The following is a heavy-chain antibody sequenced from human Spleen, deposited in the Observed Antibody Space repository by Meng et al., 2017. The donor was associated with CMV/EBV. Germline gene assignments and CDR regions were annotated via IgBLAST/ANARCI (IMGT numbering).Heavy chain of an antibody. CDR2: ISSGGSTT. CDR1: RFIFSDYS. J-gene: IGHJ6*02. V-gene: IGHV3-11*01. Sequence: GESLKISCAASRFIFSDYSMTWIRQAPGKGLEWVADISSGGSTTYYVDSVKGRFTISRDNAKNSLYLQMNSLRAEDTAVYYCARDPIRPPGYYYGMDLWGQGITVTVSS. CDR3: ARDPIRPPGYYYGMDL.